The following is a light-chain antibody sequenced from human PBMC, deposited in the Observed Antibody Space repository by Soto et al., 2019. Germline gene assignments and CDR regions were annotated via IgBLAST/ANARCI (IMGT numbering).Light chain of an antibody. V-gene: IGKV1-39*01. CDR3: QKSYNLPRT. J-gene: IGKJ2*01. CDR1: QNIGNY. CDR2: GAS. Sequence: DIQMTQSPSSLSASSGDRVTITCRASQNIGNYLIWYQQKPGRPPKVLVYGASNLQSGVSSRFSGDGFGTEFSLTINSLRPEDFATYYCQKSYNLPRTFGQGTTLETK.